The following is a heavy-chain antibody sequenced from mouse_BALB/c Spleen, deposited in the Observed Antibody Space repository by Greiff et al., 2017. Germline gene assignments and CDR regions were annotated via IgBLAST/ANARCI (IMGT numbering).Heavy chain of an antibody. CDR3: TRSELRRDAMDY. J-gene: IGHJ4*01. CDR2: IDPETGGT. D-gene: IGHD1-1*01. CDR1: GYTFTDYE. V-gene: IGHV1-15*01. Sequence: VKLVESGAELVRPGASVTLSCKASGYTFTDYEMHWVKQTPVHGLEWIGAIDPETGGTAYNQKFKGKATLTADKSSSTAYMELRSLTSEDSAVYYCTRSELRRDAMDYWGQGTSVTVSS.